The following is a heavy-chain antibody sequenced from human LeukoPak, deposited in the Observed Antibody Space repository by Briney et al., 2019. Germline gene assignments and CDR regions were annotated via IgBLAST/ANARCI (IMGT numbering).Heavy chain of an antibody. D-gene: IGHD2-15*01. J-gene: IGHJ6*02. CDR2: ISHDGRNK. Sequence: GRSLRLSCAASGFTFSIYGMHWVRQAPGKGLEWVAVISHDGRNKFYGDSVKGRSNISRDNSKDTLDLQMNSLRVEDTAVYYCAKGSDLVRCSGGSCSSYYYYGLDDLGQGTTVTVSS. CDR3: AKGSDLVRCSGGSCSSYYYYGLDD. V-gene: IGHV3-30*18. CDR1: GFTFSIYG.